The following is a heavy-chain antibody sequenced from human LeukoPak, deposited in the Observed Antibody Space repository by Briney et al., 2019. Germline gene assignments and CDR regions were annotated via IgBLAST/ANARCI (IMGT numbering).Heavy chain of an antibody. D-gene: IGHD3-3*01. V-gene: IGHV1-8*03. CDR2: MNPNSGNT. J-gene: IGHJ4*02. CDR3: ARVGRWSGYNFDY. Sequence: GASVNVSFKASGYTFTSYDINWVRQATGQGREWMGWMNPNSGNTGYAQKFQGRVTITRNTSISTAYMELSSLRSEDTAVYYCARVGRWSGYNFDYWGQGTLVTVSS. CDR1: GYTFTSYD.